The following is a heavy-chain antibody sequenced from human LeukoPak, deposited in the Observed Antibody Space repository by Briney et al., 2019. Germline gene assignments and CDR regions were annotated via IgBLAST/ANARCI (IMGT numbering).Heavy chain of an antibody. V-gene: IGHV1-2*02. Sequence: ASVKVSFTASGFTFTAYYMHWVRQAPGQRLEWMGWINPNRGGTNYAQNFQGRVIMTWDTSISTASMELSRLRSDDTAVYYCSRGPHWDPHFDFWGQGTLVTVSS. CDR3: SRGPHWDPHFDF. CDR1: GFTFTAYY. CDR2: INPNRGGT. J-gene: IGHJ4*02. D-gene: IGHD7-27*01.